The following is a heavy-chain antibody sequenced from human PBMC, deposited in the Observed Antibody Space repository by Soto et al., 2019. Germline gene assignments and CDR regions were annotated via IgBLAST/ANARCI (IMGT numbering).Heavy chain of an antibody. V-gene: IGHV3-74*01. CDR3: TRDSGGGGGY. Sequence: EVQLVESGGGLVQPGGSLRLSCAASGFTFSTYWMHWVRQAPGKGLVWVSRINEDGSTINYADSVKGRFTIPRDNAKNTLYLKVNGVRAEDRAVYYCTRDSGGGGGYWGQGTLVTVSS. J-gene: IGHJ4*02. D-gene: IGHD3-16*01. CDR1: GFTFSTYW. CDR2: INEDGSTI.